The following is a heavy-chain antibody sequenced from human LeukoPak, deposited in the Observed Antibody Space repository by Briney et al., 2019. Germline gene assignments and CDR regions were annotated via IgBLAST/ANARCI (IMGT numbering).Heavy chain of an antibody. J-gene: IGHJ6*03. D-gene: IGHD3-3*01. CDR1: GYTFTSYG. Sequence: ASVKVSCKASGYTFTSYGISWVRQAPGQGLEWMGWISAYNGNTNYAQKLQGRVTMTTDTSTSTAYMELRSLRSDDTAVYYCARDRTYDFWSGYTQYYMDVWGKGTTVTVSS. CDR2: ISAYNGNT. CDR3: ARDRTYDFWSGYTQYYMDV. V-gene: IGHV1-18*01.